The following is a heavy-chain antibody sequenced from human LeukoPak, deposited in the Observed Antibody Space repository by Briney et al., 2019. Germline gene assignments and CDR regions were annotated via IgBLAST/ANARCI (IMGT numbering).Heavy chain of an antibody. V-gene: IGHV3-23*01. Sequence: GGSLRLSCAASGFTFSSYAMSWVRQAPGKGLEWVSAISGSGGSTFYADSVKGRFTISRDNSKNTLYLQMNSLRAEDTAVYYCAKMSRGWYGWFDHWGQGTLVTVSS. CDR2: ISGSGGST. J-gene: IGHJ5*02. D-gene: IGHD6-19*01. CDR1: GFTFSSYA. CDR3: AKMSRGWYGWFDH.